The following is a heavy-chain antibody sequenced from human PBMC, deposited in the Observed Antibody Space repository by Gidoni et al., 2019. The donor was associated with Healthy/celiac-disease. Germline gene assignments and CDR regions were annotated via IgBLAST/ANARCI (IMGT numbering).Heavy chain of an antibody. D-gene: IGHD6-19*01. CDR1: GFTFSTYG. V-gene: IGHV3-30*18. Sequence: VQLVESGGGVVQPGRSLRLSCAASGFTFSTYGIHWVRQAPGKGLEWVAVISYDGINKYYADSVKGRFTISRDNSKNTLYLQMNSLRAEDTAVYYCAKRVEGGWYGYYGMDVWGQGTTVTVSS. J-gene: IGHJ6*02. CDR2: ISYDGINK. CDR3: AKRVEGGWYGYYGMDV.